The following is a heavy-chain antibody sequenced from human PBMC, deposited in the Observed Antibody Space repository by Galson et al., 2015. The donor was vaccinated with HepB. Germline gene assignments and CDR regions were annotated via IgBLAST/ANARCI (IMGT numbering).Heavy chain of an antibody. CDR3: AKDFVYGDYGAGWDY. V-gene: IGHV3-30*18. CDR2: ISYDGSNK. Sequence: SLRLSCAASGFTFSSYGMHWVRQAPGKGLEWVAVISYDGSNKYYADSVKGRFTISRDNSKNTLYLQMNSLRAEDTAVYYCAKDFVYGDYGAGWDYWGQGTLVTVSS. CDR1: GFTFSSYG. J-gene: IGHJ4*02. D-gene: IGHD4-17*01.